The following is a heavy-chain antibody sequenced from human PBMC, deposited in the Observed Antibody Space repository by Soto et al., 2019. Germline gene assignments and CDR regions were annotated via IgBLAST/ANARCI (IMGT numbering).Heavy chain of an antibody. D-gene: IGHD2-2*01. CDR1: GYTFTGYY. CDR2: INPNSGGT. V-gene: IGHV1-2*02. CDR3: ARVRYCSSTSCYPGYYYYGMDV. Sequence: VASVKVSCKASGYTFTGYYMHWLRQAPGQGLEWMGWINPNSGGTNYAQKFQGRVIMTRDTSISTAYMELSRLRSDDTAVYYCARVRYCSSTSCYPGYYYYGMDVWGQGTTVTVSS. J-gene: IGHJ6*02.